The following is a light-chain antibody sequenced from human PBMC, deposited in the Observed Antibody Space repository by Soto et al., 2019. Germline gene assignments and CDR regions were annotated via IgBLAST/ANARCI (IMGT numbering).Light chain of an antibody. CDR1: QSVGSSY. J-gene: IGKJ3*01. CDR3: QQYQT. V-gene: IGKV3-20*01. CDR2: ATS. Sequence: EIVLTQSPGTLSLSPVERATLSCRASQSVGSSYLAWYQQKPGQAPRLLIYATSSRATGIPDRFSGSGSGTDFTLTISRLEPEDFAVYYCQQYQTFGPGTKVDIK.